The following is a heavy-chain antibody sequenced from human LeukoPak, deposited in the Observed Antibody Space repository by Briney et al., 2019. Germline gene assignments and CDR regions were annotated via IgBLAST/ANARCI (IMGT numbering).Heavy chain of an antibody. D-gene: IGHD6-19*01. V-gene: IGHV1-2*02. CDR1: GYTFTCWY. CDR3: ASSGIAVAPENDY. J-gene: IGHJ4*02. CDR2: INPNSGGR. Sequence: ASVKVCCKAAGYTFTCWYMHWVRQAPGQGLEWMGWINPNSGGRNYAQKLQGRVTMTRDTSISTAYMELSRLRSDDTAVYYCASSGIAVAPENDYWGQGTLVTVSS.